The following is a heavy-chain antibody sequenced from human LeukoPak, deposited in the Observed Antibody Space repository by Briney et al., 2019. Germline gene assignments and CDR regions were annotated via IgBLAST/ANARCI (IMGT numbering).Heavy chain of an antibody. J-gene: IGHJ4*02. CDR3: ARDGSDGYNINKIFDY. V-gene: IGHV3-30*03. CDR1: GFTFSSYG. CDR2: ISYDGSNK. Sequence: GRSLRLSCAASGFTFSSYGMHWVRQAPGKGLEWVAVISYDGSNKYYADSVKGRFTISRDNAKNSLYLQMNSLRAEDTAVYYCARDGSDGYNINKIFDYWGQGTLVTVSS. D-gene: IGHD5-24*01.